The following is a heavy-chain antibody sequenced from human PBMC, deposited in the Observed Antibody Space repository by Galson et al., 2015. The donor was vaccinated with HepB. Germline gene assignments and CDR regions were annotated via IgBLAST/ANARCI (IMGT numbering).Heavy chain of an antibody. J-gene: IGHJ4*02. V-gene: IGHV3-53*01. CDR3: ARSRWISTVTTGLDY. D-gene: IGHD4-17*01. CDR1: GFSVSNNH. CDR2: IYSDGST. Sequence: SLRLSCAASGFSVSNNHMTWVRQAPGKGLEWVSVIYSDGSTYYADSVKGRFTISRDNSKNTLYLQMNSLRTEDTAVYYCARSRWISTVTTGLDYWGQGTLVTVSS.